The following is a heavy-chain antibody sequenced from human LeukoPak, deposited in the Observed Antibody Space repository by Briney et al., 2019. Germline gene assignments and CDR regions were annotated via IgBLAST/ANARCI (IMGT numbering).Heavy chain of an antibody. Sequence: ASETLSLTCTVSGGSISTHYWSWIRQPPGKGLEWIGYIAYSGSTNYNPSLKSRVTISVDTPKNQFSLKLSSVTAADTAVYYCAREGATVVTKRRGSCDYWGQGTLVTVSS. J-gene: IGHJ4*02. CDR3: AREGATVVTKRRGSCDY. D-gene: IGHD4-23*01. CDR2: IAYSGST. CDR1: GGSISTHY. V-gene: IGHV4-59*11.